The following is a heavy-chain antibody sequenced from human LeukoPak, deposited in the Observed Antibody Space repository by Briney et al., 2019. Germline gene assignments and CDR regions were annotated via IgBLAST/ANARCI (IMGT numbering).Heavy chain of an antibody. J-gene: IGHJ3*01. CDR1: GLTLSNYA. Sequence: GGSLRLSCAVAGLTLSNYAMTWVSQAPGEGLEWISTITARGGTSYPDSVKGRFTVYRGHSTTTLYLQMKSLRVANTALYYCEKDPNGDYVDAFDSWGQGTMVTVPS. CDR3: EKDPNGDYVDAFDS. CDR2: ITARGGT. D-gene: IGHD4-17*01. V-gene: IGHV3-23*01.